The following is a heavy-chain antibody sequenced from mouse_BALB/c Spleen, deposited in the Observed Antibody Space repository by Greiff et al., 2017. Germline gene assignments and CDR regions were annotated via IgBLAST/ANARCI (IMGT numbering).Heavy chain of an antibody. J-gene: IGHJ2*01. CDR1: GYAFTNYL. V-gene: IGHV1-54*01. Sequence: VQLQQSGAELVRPGTSVKVSCKASGYAFTNYLIEWVKQRPGQGLEWIGVINPGSGGTNYNEKFKGKATLTADKSSSTAYMQLISLTSDDSAVYFCAREGNGPFDYWGQGTTLTVSS. CDR2: INPGSGGT. CDR3: AREGNGPFDY. D-gene: IGHD1-1*02.